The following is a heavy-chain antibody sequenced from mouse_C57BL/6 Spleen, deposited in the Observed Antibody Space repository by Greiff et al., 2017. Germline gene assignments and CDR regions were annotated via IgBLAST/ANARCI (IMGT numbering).Heavy chain of an antibody. J-gene: IGHJ4*01. Sequence: QVQLQQSGAELVRPGTSVKLSCKASGFTFTSYWMHWVKQRPGQGLEWIGVIDPSDSYTNYNQKFKGKATLTVDTSSSTAYMQLSSLTSEDSAVYYCAGLLRYAMDYWGQGTSVTVSS. D-gene: IGHD1-1*01. V-gene: IGHV1-59*01. CDR1: GFTFTSYW. CDR3: AGLLRYAMDY. CDR2: IDPSDSYT.